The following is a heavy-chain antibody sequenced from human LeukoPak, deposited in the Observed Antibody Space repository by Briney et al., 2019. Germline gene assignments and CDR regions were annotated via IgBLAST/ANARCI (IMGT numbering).Heavy chain of an antibody. CDR2: INHEGAGI. CDR1: GFTFSESW. CDR3: VPYINWVAVDV. Sequence: GGSLRLSCAASGFTFSESWRTSVRQVPGQGLEWVPHINHEGAGITYVDSVTGRFTISRDNATRYVYMQMTSLGAEHMAIFDCVPYINWVAVDVWGQGTTVIVSS. J-gene: IGHJ6*02. D-gene: IGHD1-1*01. V-gene: IGHV3-7*01.